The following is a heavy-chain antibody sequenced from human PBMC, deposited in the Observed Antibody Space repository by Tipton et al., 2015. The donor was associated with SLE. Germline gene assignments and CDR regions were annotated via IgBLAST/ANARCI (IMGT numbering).Heavy chain of an antibody. D-gene: IGHD1-26*01. Sequence: TLSLTCTVSGGSISSYYWSWIRQPPGKGLEWIGSIYYSGSTYYNPSLKSRVTISVDTSQNQFSLKLSSVTAADTAVYYCARCIVGATGWFDPWGQGTLVTVSS. CDR3: ARCIVGATGWFDP. J-gene: IGHJ5*02. CDR1: GGSISSYY. V-gene: IGHV4-59*12. CDR2: IYYSGST.